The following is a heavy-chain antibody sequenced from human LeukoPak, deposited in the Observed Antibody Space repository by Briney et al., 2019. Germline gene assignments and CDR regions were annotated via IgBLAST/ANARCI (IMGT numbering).Heavy chain of an antibody. V-gene: IGHV3-9*01. D-gene: IGHD1-14*01. Sequence: GGSLRLSCAASGFTFDDYAMHWVRQAPGKGLEWVSGISWNSGTIYYADSVKGRFTISRDDAKNSLYLQMNSLRPEDTALYYCATNPSPRALGQFDSWGPGPLVPV. CDR3: ATNPSPRALGQFDS. J-gene: IGHJ4*02. CDR1: GFTFDDYA. CDR2: ISWNSGTI.